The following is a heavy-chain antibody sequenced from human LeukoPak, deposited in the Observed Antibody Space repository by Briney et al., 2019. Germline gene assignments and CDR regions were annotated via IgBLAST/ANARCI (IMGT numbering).Heavy chain of an antibody. CDR3: AKAGGLQSNYYYYYGMDV. D-gene: IGHD4-11*01. CDR1: GFTFSNAW. Sequence: GGSLRLSCAASGFTFSNAWMNWVRQAPGKGLEWVGRIKSKTDGGTTDYAAPVKGRFTISRDDSKNTLYLQMNSLRAEDTAVYYCAKAGGLQSNYYYYYGMDVWGQGTTVTVSS. CDR2: IKSKTDGGTT. J-gene: IGHJ6*02. V-gene: IGHV3-15*07.